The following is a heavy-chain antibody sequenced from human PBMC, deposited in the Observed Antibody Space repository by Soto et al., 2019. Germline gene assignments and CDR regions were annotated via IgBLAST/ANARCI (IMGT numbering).Heavy chain of an antibody. J-gene: IGHJ4*02. D-gene: IGHD6-19*01. CDR1: GGTFSGYA. Sequence: SVKVSCKASGGTFSGYAISWVRQAPGQGLEWMGGIIPIFGTANYAQKFQGRVTITADESTSTAYMELSSLRSEDTAVYYCARDRSYEQWLVHYYWGQGTLVTVSS. V-gene: IGHV1-69*13. CDR2: IIPIFGTA. CDR3: ARDRSYEQWLVHYY.